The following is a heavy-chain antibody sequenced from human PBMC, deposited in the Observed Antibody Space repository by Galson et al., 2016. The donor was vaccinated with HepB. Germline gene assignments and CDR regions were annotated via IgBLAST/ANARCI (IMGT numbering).Heavy chain of an antibody. J-gene: IGHJ4*02. Sequence: SVKVSCKASGYSFTSYNICWVRQAPGQGLQWMGWISLRNGNTYYTQNFQGRITMTTDTSTSTAYMELRSLRSDDKAVYFCARENYDTSGPEDYWGQGTLVTVSS. D-gene: IGHD3-22*01. CDR3: ARENYDTSGPEDY. CDR1: GYSFTSYN. CDR2: ISLRNGNT. V-gene: IGHV1-18*01.